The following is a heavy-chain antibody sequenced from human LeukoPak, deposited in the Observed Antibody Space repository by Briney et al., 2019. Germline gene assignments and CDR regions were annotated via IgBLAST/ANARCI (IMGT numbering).Heavy chain of an antibody. CDR2: INHSGST. CDR3: ASLSQDYYDSSGYYYFDY. CDR1: GGPFSGYY. Sequence: PSETLSLTCAVYGGPFSGYYWSWIRQPPGKGLEWIGEINHSGSTNYNPSLKSRVTISVDTSKNQFSLKLSSVTAADTAVYYCASLSQDYYDSSGYYYFDYWGQGTLVTVSS. D-gene: IGHD3-22*01. V-gene: IGHV4-34*01. J-gene: IGHJ4*02.